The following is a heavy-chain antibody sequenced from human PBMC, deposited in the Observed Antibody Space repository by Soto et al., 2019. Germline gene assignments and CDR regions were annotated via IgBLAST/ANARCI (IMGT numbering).Heavy chain of an antibody. J-gene: IGHJ4*02. CDR1: GGTFSSYT. CDR3: VKGEYYYDGSAYYPFDY. V-gene: IGHV1-69*02. D-gene: IGHD3-22*01. Sequence: SVKVSCKASGGTFSSYTISWVRQAPGQGLEWMGRIIPILGIANYAQKFQGRVTITADKSTSTAYMELSSLRPEDTAVYYCVKGEYYYDGSAYYPFDYWGQGRMVT. CDR2: IIPILGIA.